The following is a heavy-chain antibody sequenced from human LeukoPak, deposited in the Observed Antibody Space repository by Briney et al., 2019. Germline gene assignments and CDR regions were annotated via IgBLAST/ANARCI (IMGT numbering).Heavy chain of an antibody. V-gene: IGHV3-48*02. D-gene: IGHD3-10*01. J-gene: IGHJ4*02. CDR1: GFTFSTYS. CDR2: IRSSGSTT. CDR3: ARVNYYALDY. Sequence: GGSLRLSCTASGFTFSTYSMIWVRQAPGKGLEWVSYIRSSGSTTYYADSVQGRFTISRDDAENSLYLQMNSLRDENTAVYYCARVNYYALDYWGQGALVTVSS.